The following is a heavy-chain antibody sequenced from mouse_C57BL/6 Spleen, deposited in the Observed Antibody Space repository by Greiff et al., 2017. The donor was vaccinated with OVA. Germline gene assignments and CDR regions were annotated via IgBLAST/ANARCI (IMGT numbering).Heavy chain of an antibody. CDR1: GYTFTSYG. D-gene: IGHD2-1*01. CDR3: ARGRENYYGNSYAMDY. CDR2: IYPRSGNT. V-gene: IGHV1-81*01. J-gene: IGHJ4*01. Sequence: QVHVKQSGAELARPGASVKLSCKASGYTFTSYGISWVKQRTGQGLEWIGEIYPRSGNTYYNEKFKGKATLTADKSSSTAYMELRSLTSEDSAVYFCARGRENYYGNSYAMDYWGQGTSVTVSS.